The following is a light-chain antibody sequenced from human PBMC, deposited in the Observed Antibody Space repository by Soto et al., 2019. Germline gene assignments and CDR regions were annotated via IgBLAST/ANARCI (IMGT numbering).Light chain of an antibody. CDR2: EVS. J-gene: IGLJ1*01. V-gene: IGLV2-8*01. CDR3: SSYAGGNNRNV. CDR1: SSDVGGYNL. Sequence: QSALTQPPSASGSPGQSVTISCTGTSSDVGGYNLVSWYQKHPGKAPKLMIFEVSKRASGVPDRFSGSKSGNTASLTVSGLQAEDEADYYCSSYAGGNNRNVFGTGTKLTVL.